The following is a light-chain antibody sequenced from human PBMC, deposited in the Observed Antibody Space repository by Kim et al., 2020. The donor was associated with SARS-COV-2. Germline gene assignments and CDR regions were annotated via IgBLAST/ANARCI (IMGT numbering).Light chain of an antibody. Sequence: QSVLTQPPSVSGAPGQSVTISCSGSGSNIGANYDVHWYQQLPGTAPKLLIYGNYNRPSGVPDRFSGSNSGTSASLAITGLQAEDEADYYCQSYDSSLSERVFGGGTQLTVL. V-gene: IGLV1-40*01. CDR2: GNY. J-gene: IGLJ3*02. CDR1: GSNIGANYD. CDR3: QSYDSSLSERV.